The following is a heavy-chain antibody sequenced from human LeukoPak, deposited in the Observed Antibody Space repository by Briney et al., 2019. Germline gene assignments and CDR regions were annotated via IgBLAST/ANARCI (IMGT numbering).Heavy chain of an antibody. V-gene: IGHV1-8*01. CDR2: MNPNSGNT. J-gene: IGHJ4*02. CDR1: GYTFTSYD. D-gene: IGHD3-9*01. Sequence: ASVKVSCKASGYTFTSYDINWVRQATGQGLKWMGWMNPNSGNTGYAQKFQGRVTMTRNASISTAYMELSSLRSEDTAVYYCARGRRYYDILTGYRYYFDYWGQGTLVTVSS. CDR3: ARGRRYYDILTGYRYYFDY.